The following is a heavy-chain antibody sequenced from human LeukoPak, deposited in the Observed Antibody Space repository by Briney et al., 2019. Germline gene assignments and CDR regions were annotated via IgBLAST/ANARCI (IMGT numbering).Heavy chain of an antibody. Sequence: GGPLRLSCAASGFTFSDYYMSWVRQAPGKGLEWVSCISGSTSYTNYADSVKGRFTISRDNAKNSLYLQMNSLRAEDTAVYYCTRDRSWGSGYNYGMDVWGQGTTVTVSS. V-gene: IGHV3-11*05. CDR3: TRDRSWGSGYNYGMDV. J-gene: IGHJ6*02. CDR2: ISGSTSYT. D-gene: IGHD2-15*01. CDR1: GFTFSDYY.